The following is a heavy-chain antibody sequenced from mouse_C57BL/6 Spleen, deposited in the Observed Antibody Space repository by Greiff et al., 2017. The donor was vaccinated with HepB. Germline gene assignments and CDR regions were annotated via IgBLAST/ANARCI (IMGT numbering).Heavy chain of an antibody. V-gene: IGHV14-2*01. Sequence: EVQLQQSGAELVKPGASVKLSCTASGFNIKDYYMHWVKQRTEHGLEWIGRIDPEDGETKYAPKFQGKATITADTSSNTAYLQLSSLTSEDTAVYYCARPYGSSYLFAYWGQGTLVTVSA. J-gene: IGHJ3*01. D-gene: IGHD1-1*01. CDR2: IDPEDGET. CDR1: GFNIKDYY. CDR3: ARPYGSSYLFAY.